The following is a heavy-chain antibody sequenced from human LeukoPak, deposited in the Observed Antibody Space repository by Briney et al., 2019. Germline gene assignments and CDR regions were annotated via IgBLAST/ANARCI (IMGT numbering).Heavy chain of an antibody. V-gene: IGHV3-66*01. CDR2: INSGGST. D-gene: IGHD3-16*02. CDR1: GFTVGTNY. J-gene: IGHJ4*02. Sequence: GGSLRLSCAASGFTVGTNYMNWVRQAPGKGLEWVSVINSGGSTYYADSVKGRFTVSRDNSKNTVYLRMNSLRAEDTAVYYCARGGELSSFNHWGQGTLVTVSS. CDR3: ARGGELSSFNH.